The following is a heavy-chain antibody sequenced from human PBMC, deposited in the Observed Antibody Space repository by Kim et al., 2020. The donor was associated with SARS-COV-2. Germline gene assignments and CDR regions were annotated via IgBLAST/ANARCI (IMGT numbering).Heavy chain of an antibody. J-gene: IGHJ6*02. CDR3: ARDLPYCSSTSCYPGYYGMDV. CDR1: GYTFTSYY. CDR2: INPSGGST. V-gene: IGHV1-46*01. D-gene: IGHD2-2*01. Sequence: ASVKVSCKASGYTFTSYYMYWVRQAPGQGLEWMGIINPSGGSTSYAQKFQGRVTMTRDTSTSTVYMELSSLRSEDTAVYYCARDLPYCSSTSCYPGYYGMDVWGQGTTVTVSS.